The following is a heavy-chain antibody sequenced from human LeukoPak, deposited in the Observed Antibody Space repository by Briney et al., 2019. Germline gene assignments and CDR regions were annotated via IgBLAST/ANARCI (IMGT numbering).Heavy chain of an antibody. CDR3: ARSPSRQNWIASLYKWFDP. CDR1: GVSFSGYY. Sequence: PSETLSLTCAVHGVSFSGYYWSWIRQPPGKGLEWIGEINHRGDTNYNPSLKSRVTISVDTSNKQFSVELSSVTAADTAVYYCARSPSRQNWIASLYKWFDPWGQGTLVTVSS. CDR2: INHRGDT. D-gene: IGHD1-1*01. V-gene: IGHV4-34*01. J-gene: IGHJ5*02.